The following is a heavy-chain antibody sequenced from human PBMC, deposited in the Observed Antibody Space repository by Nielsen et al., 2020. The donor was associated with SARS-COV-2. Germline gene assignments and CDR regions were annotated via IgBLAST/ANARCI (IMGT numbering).Heavy chain of an antibody. D-gene: IGHD3-22*01. CDR1: GFTFSGYA. V-gene: IGHV3-23*01. Sequence: GESLKISCVASGFTFSGYAMTWVRQAPGKGLEWVSCISDSGGTIYFADSVRGRFTISRDNSKNTLYLQMNSLRAEDTAVYYCARLRDDGYYFDTGPYDYWGQGTLVTVSS. CDR3: ARLRDDGYYFDTGPYDY. J-gene: IGHJ4*02. CDR2: ISDSGGTI.